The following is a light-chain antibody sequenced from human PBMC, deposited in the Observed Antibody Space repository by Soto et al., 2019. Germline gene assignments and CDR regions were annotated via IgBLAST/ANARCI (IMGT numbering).Light chain of an antibody. J-gene: IGLJ1*01. CDR2: EVS. Sequence: QSALTQPASVSGSPGQSITISCTGTSSDFGGYNYVSWYQQHPGKAPKLMIYEVSNRPSGVSNRFSGSKSGNTASLTISGLQAGDEADYYCSSYTSSSTLYVFGTGTKVTVL. CDR3: SSYTSSSTLYV. V-gene: IGLV2-14*01. CDR1: SSDFGGYNY.